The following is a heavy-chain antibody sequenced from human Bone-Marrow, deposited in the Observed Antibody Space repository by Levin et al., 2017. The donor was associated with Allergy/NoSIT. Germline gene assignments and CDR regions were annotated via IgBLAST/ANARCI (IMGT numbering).Heavy chain of an antibody. Sequence: EASVKVSCKASGYTFTGYYMHWVRQAPGQGLEWMGWINPNSGGTNYAQKFQGRVTMTRDTSISTAYMELSRLRSDDTAVYYCARDPFTMIVVVSHPTGDYWGQGTLVTVSS. D-gene: IGHD3-22*01. V-gene: IGHV1-2*02. CDR1: GYTFTGYY. CDR2: INPNSGGT. J-gene: IGHJ4*02. CDR3: ARDPFTMIVVVSHPTGDY.